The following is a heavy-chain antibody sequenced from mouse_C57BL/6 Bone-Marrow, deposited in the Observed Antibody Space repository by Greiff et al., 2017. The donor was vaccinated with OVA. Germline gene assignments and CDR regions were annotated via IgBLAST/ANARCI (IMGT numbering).Heavy chain of an antibody. CDR3: ARIPIYYDYDTWYFDV. CDR2: IWWDDDK. D-gene: IGHD2-4*01. Sequence: QVTLKESGPGILQPSQTLSLTCSFSGFSLSTFGMGVGWIRQPSGKGLEWLAHIWWDDDKHYNPALKSRLTISKDTSKNQVFLKIANVDTADTATYYCARIPIYYDYDTWYFDVWGTGTTVTVSS. CDR1: GFSLSTFGMG. J-gene: IGHJ1*03. V-gene: IGHV8-8*01.